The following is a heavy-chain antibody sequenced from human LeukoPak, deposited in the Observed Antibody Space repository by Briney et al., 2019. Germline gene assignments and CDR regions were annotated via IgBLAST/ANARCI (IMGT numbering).Heavy chain of an antibody. Sequence: GGSLRLSCAASGFTFSSYSMNWVRQAPGKGLEWVSYISSSSSTIYYADSVKGRFTISRDNAKNSLYLQMNSLRAEDTAVYYCARGSTYYDSSGYKQFDYWGQGTLVTVSS. CDR1: GFTFSSYS. V-gene: IGHV3-48*01. J-gene: IGHJ4*02. D-gene: IGHD3-22*01. CDR2: ISSSSSTI. CDR3: ARGSTYYDSSGYKQFDY.